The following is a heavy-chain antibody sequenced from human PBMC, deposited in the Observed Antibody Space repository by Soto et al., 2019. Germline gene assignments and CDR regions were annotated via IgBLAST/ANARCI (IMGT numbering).Heavy chain of an antibody. V-gene: IGHV4-39*01. CDR3: GRGLDGRWLVIDS. J-gene: IGHJ4*02. CDR2: IYYTETT. D-gene: IGHD6-6*01. Sequence: PSETLSLTCTVSGDSISSSSSYWGWIRQPPGKGLEWIGSIYYTETTYYNPSLKSRVTITVDTSKKQFSLKLTPVTAADTAVYYCGRGLDGRWLVIDSWGQGTLVTVSS. CDR1: GDSISSSSSY.